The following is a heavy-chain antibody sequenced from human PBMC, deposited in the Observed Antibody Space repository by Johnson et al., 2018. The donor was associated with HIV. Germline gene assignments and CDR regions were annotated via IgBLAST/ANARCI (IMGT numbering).Heavy chain of an antibody. CDR2: IKQDGSEK. V-gene: IGHV3-7*01. J-gene: IGHJ3*02. D-gene: IGHD1-26*01. CDR3: ASVVVGPTPGAFDI. CDR1: GFPFSSYA. Sequence: VLLVESGGGVVQPGRSPRLSCAASGFPFSSYAMHWVRQAPGKGLEWVANIKQDGSEKYYVGSVKGRFTISRDNAKNSLYLQMNSLRAEDTAVYYCASVVVGPTPGAFDIWGQGTMVTVSS.